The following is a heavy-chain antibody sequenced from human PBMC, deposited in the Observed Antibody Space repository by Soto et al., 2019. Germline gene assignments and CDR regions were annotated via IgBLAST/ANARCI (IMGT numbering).Heavy chain of an antibody. D-gene: IGHD3-10*01. CDR1: GGTFSTYG. Sequence: QVQLVQSGAEVKKPGSSVKVSCKTSGGTFSTYGISWVRQAPGQGLDWMGGIIPIFGTTNYAQKFQGRVTITADDSTSTAYMELSSLRVEDTAVYYCARVSRDRNYRNYYGSETTVLKWFDPWGQGTLVTVSS. J-gene: IGHJ5*02. CDR3: ARVSRDRNYRNYYGSETTVLKWFDP. V-gene: IGHV1-69*01. CDR2: IIPIFGTT.